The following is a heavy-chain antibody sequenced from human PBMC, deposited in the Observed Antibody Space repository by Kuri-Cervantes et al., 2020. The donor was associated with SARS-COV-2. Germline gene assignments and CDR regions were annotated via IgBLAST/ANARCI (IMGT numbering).Heavy chain of an antibody. J-gene: IGHJ4*02. CDR3: ARATRGYSYGSFDY. D-gene: IGHD5-18*01. Sequence: GSLRLSCTVSGGSISSYYWSWIRQPPGKGLEWIGYIYYSGSTSYNPSLKSRVTISVDTSKNQFSLKLSSVTAADTAVYYCARATRGYSYGSFDYWGQGTLVTVSS. V-gene: IGHV4-59*01. CDR1: GGSISSYY. CDR2: IYYSGST.